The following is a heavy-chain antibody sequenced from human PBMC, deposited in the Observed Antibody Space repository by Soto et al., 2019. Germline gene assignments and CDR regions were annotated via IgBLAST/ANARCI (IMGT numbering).Heavy chain of an antibody. D-gene: IGHD1-26*01. Sequence: QLQLQESGPGLVKPSETLSLTCSLSGGSISSTFYYWGWIRQPPGKGLEWIGSIYYSGTTFYNAALKVRVTISVDTSKNQFSLRLTSVTATDTAAYFCARQKWEQPKWFDPWGQGTLVTVSS. CDR3: ARQKWEQPKWFDP. CDR1: GGSISSTFYY. V-gene: IGHV4-39*01. CDR2: IYYSGTT. J-gene: IGHJ5*02.